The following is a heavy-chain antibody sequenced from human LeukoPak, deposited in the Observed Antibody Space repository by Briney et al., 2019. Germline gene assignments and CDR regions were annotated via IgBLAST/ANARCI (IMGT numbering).Heavy chain of an antibody. CDR3: AKAPTAQYYDSSGRGVYFDY. D-gene: IGHD3-22*01. V-gene: IGHV3-23*01. J-gene: IGHJ4*02. CDR1: GFTFSSYA. Sequence: GGSLRLSCAASGFTFSSYAMSWVRQAPGKGLEWVSAISGSGGSTYYADSVKGRFTISRDNSKNTLYLQMNSLRAEDTAVYYCAKAPTAQYYDSSGRGVYFDYWGQGTLVTVSS. CDR2: ISGSGGST.